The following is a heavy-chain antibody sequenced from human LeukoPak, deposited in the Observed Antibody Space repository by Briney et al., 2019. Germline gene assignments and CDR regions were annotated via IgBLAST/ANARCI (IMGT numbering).Heavy chain of an antibody. CDR2: ISYDGSNK. J-gene: IGHJ1*01. V-gene: IGHV3-30*18. D-gene: IGHD6-19*01. Sequence: GGSLRLSCAASGFTFSSYGMHWVHQAPGKGLEWVAVISYDGSNKYYADSVKGRFTISRDNSKNTLYLQMNSLRAEDTAVYYCAKEIAVAGRAEYFQHWGQGTLVTVSS. CDR1: GFTFSSYG. CDR3: AKEIAVAGRAEYFQH.